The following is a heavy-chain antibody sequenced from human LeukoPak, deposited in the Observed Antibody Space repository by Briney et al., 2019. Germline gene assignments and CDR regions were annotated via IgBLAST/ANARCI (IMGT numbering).Heavy chain of an antibody. Sequence: NPSETLCLTCTASGGSISSYYWSWIRQPPGKGLEWIGCICYTGSTNYNASLKSRVTISVDTSNNQFSLRLSSVTAADTAVYYCARRFYCSSTSCPYGMDVWGQGTTVTVSS. V-gene: IGHV4-59*01. D-gene: IGHD2-2*01. J-gene: IGHJ6*02. CDR3: ARRFYCSSTSCPYGMDV. CDR2: ICYTGST. CDR1: GGSISSYY.